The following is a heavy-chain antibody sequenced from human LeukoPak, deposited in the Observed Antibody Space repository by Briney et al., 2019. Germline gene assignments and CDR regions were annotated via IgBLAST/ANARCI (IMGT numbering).Heavy chain of an antibody. CDR1: GGSISSGSYY. J-gene: IGHJ4*02. Sequence: SETLSLTCTVSGGSISSGSYYWSWIRQPAGKGLEWIGRFYTSGSTNYNPSLESRVTISVDTSKNQFSLKLSSVTAADTAVYYCARHLYNGSGSTKFDYWGQGTLVTVSS. D-gene: IGHD3-10*01. CDR3: ARHLYNGSGSTKFDY. CDR2: FYTSGST. V-gene: IGHV4-61*02.